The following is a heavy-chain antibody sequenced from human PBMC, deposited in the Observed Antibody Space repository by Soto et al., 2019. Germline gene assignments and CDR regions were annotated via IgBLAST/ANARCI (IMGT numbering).Heavy chain of an antibody. Sequence: SETLSLTCSVSGGTISGYYWTWIRQPAGKGLEWIGRIYSSGNTKYNPSLQSRVTMSLDTSNNQFSLRLTSVTAADTAVYYCARGQRFSEWFHSRGPGTLVTVSS. CDR2: IYSSGNT. V-gene: IGHV4-4*07. J-gene: IGHJ5*01. CDR3: ARGQRFSEWFHS. CDR1: GGTISGYY. D-gene: IGHD3-3*01.